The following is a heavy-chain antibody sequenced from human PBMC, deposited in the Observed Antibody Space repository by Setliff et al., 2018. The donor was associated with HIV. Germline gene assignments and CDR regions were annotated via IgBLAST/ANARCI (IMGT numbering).Heavy chain of an antibody. CDR1: GYTFTGYY. V-gene: IGHV1-2*02. Sequence: ASVKVSCKASGYTFTGYYVHWVRQAPGQGLEWMGWINPQSGGTHFAQKFEGRVTMTRDTSTDTVYMKLSSLRSEDTAMYYCALITTTFDIWGQGTMVTVSS. D-gene: IGHD2-8*01. CDR2: INPQSGGT. J-gene: IGHJ3*02. CDR3: ALITTTFDI.